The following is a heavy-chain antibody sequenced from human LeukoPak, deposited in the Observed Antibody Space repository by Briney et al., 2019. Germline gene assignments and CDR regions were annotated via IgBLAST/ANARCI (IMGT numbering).Heavy chain of an antibody. CDR3: ARAPRGGDYSFDP. Sequence: ASVKVSCKASGYTFTSYAMNWVRQAPGQGLEWMGWINTNTGNPTYARGFAGRFVFSLDTSVSTAYLLISSLKAEDTAVYYCARAPRGGDYSFDPWGQGTLVTVSS. CDR2: INTNTGNP. V-gene: IGHV7-4-1*02. D-gene: IGHD4-17*01. CDR1: GYTFTSYA. J-gene: IGHJ5*02.